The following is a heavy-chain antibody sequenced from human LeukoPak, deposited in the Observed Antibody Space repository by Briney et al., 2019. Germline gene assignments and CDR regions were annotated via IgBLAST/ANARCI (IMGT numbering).Heavy chain of an antibody. CDR3: ARLIYYDSSGYLDY. V-gene: IGHV4-34*01. Sequence: SETLSLTCAVYGGSFSSYYWSWIRQPPGKGLEWIGKTNHGGSTNYNPSLKSRVTISVDTSKNQFSLKLSSVTAADTAVYYCARLIYYDSSGYLDYWGQGSLVTVSS. D-gene: IGHD3-22*01. CDR1: GGSFSSYY. CDR2: TNHGGST. J-gene: IGHJ4*02.